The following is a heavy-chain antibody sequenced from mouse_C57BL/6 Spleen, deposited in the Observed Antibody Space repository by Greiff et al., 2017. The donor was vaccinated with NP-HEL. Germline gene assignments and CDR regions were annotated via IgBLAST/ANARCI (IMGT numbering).Heavy chain of an antibody. J-gene: IGHJ4*01. D-gene: IGHD2-10*02. V-gene: IGHV2-9*01. CDR3: AKHTGGILVSGDAMDY. Sequence: VMLVESGPGLVAPSQSLSITCTVSGFSLTSYGVDWVRQPPGKGLEWLGVIWGGGSTNYNSALMSRLSISKDNSKSQVFLKMNSLQTDDTAMYYCAKHTGGILVSGDAMDYWGQGTSVTVSS. CDR2: IWGGGST. CDR1: GFSLTSYG.